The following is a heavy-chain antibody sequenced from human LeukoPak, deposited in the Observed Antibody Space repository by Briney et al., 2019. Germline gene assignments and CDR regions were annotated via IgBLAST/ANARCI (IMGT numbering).Heavy chain of an antibody. CDR2: ISGSGGST. D-gene: IGHD2/OR15-2a*01. J-gene: IGHJ4*02. V-gene: IGHV3-23*01. Sequence: GGSLRLSCAASGFTFSSYAMSWVRQAPGKGLEWVSSISGSGGSTYYADSVKGRFTISRDNSKNTLYLQMNSLRAEDTAVYYCAKQRISPSTKPDYWGQGTLVTVSS. CDR1: GFTFSSYA. CDR3: AKQRISPSTKPDY.